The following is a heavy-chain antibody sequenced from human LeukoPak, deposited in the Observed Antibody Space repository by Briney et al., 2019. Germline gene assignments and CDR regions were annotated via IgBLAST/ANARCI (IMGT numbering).Heavy chain of an antibody. V-gene: IGHV4-59*01. Sequence: SETLSLTCTVSGGSISSYYWSWIRQPPGKGLERIGYIYYSGSTNYNPSLKSRVTISVDTSKNQFSLKLSSVTAADTAVYYCARDRDAGTFDYWGQGTLVTVSS. CDR2: IYYSGST. D-gene: IGHD6-13*01. J-gene: IGHJ4*02. CDR3: ARDRDAGTFDY. CDR1: GGSISSYY.